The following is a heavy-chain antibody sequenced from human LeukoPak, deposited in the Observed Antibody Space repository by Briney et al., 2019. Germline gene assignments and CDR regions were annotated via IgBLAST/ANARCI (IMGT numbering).Heavy chain of an antibody. CDR3: ARIPPTVTTGGGGDY. CDR1: GFTFSSYG. Sequence: PGRSLRLSCAASGFTFSSYGMHWVRQAPGKGLEWVAVISYDGSNKYYADSVKGRFTISRDNSKNTLYLQMNSLRAEDTAVYYCARIPPTVTTGGGGDYWGQGTLVTVAS. V-gene: IGHV3-30*03. J-gene: IGHJ4*02. D-gene: IGHD4-17*01. CDR2: ISYDGSNK.